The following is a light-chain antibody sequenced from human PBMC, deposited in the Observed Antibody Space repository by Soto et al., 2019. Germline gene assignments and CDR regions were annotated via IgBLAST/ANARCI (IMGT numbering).Light chain of an antibody. J-gene: IGKJ1*01. V-gene: IGKV3-20*01. CDR3: QQYGSSPPWT. CDR2: GAS. CDR1: QSVSSSY. Sequence: EIVLTQSPGTLSLSPGERATLSYRASQSVSSSYLAWYQQKPGQAPRLLIYGASIRATGIPDRFSGSGSGTDFTLTINILEPEDFAVYYCQQYGSSPPWTFGQGTKVEIK.